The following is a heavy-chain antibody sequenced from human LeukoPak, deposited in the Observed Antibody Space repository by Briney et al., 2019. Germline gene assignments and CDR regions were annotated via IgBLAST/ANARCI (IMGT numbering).Heavy chain of an antibody. D-gene: IGHD1-26*01. CDR2: ISSSSSYI. J-gene: IGHJ4*02. Sequence: GGSLRLSCAASGFTFSSYSMKWVRQAPGKGLEWVSSISSSSSYIYYADSVKGRFTISRDNAKNSLYLQMNSLRAEDTAVYYCARDYPWYSASYLGPDEEAFDYWGQGTLVTVSS. V-gene: IGHV3-21*01. CDR1: GFTFSSYS. CDR3: ARDYPWYSASYLGPDEEAFDY.